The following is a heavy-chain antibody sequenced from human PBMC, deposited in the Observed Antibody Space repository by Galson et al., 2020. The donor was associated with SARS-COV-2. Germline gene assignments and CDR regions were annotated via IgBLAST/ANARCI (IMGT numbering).Heavy chain of an antibody. CDR1: GYTFTSYY. V-gene: IGHV1-46*01. CDR2: INPSGGST. D-gene: IGHD6-19*01. Sequence: ASVKVSCKASGYTFTSYYMHWVRQAPGQGLEWMGIINPSGGSTSYAQKFQGRVTMTRDTSTSTVYMELSSLRSEDTAVYYCARVLGYSSGWYVKLDYYYYGMDVWGQGTTVTVSS. CDR3: ARVLGYSSGWYVKLDYYYYGMDV. J-gene: IGHJ6*02.